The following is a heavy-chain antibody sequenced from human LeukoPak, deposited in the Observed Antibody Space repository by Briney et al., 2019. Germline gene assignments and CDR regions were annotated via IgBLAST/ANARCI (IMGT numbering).Heavy chain of an antibody. Sequence: AASVKVSCKASGGTFSSYAISWVRQAPGQGLEWMGRIIPIVGATNYAQKFQGRVTFSADKSTSTAYMALSSLRSEDTAVFYCATSEGNPYSTNLDFWGQGTLVTVSS. CDR2: IIPIVGAT. CDR1: GGTFSSYA. V-gene: IGHV1-69*04. D-gene: IGHD1-1*01. J-gene: IGHJ4*02. CDR3: ATSEGNPYSTNLDF.